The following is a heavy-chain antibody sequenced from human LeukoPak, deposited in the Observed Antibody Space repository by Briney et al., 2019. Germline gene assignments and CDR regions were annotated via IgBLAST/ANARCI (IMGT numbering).Heavy chain of an antibody. J-gene: IGHJ6*02. D-gene: IGHD1-7*01. CDR3: ARRYNWNYGTAGYGMDV. Sequence: GESLKISCKGSGYSFTSYWIGWVRQMPGKGLEWMGIIYHGDSDTRYSPSFQGQVTISADKSISTAYLQWSSLKASDTAMYYCARRYNWNYGTAGYGMDVWGQGTTATVSS. V-gene: IGHV5-51*01. CDR1: GYSFTSYW. CDR2: IYHGDSDT.